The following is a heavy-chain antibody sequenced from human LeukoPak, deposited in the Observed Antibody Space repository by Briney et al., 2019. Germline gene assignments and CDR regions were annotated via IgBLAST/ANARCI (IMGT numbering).Heavy chain of an antibody. CDR1: GFTFSSYS. CDR2: ISSSSSYI. Sequence: PGGSLRLSCVASGFTFSSYSMNWVRQAPGKGLGWVSSISSSSSYIYYADSVKGRFTISRDSAKNSLYLQMNSLRAEDTAVYYCARDYDFWSGSDAFDIWGQGTMVTVSS. D-gene: IGHD3-3*01. CDR3: ARDYDFWSGSDAFDI. J-gene: IGHJ3*02. V-gene: IGHV3-21*01.